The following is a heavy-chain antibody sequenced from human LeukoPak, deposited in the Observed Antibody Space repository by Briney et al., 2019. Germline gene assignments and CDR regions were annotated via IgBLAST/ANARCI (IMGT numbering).Heavy chain of an antibody. CDR1: GGSVSSGSYY. V-gene: IGHV4-61*01. J-gene: IGHJ4*02. Sequence: SETLSLTCTVSGGSVSSGSYYWSWIRQPPGKGLEWIGYIYYSGSTNYNPSLKSRVTISVDTSKNQFSLKLSSVTAADTAVYYCAREVRGLLGFDYWGQGTLVTVSS. CDR2: IYYSGST. D-gene: IGHD3-10*01. CDR3: AREVRGLLGFDY.